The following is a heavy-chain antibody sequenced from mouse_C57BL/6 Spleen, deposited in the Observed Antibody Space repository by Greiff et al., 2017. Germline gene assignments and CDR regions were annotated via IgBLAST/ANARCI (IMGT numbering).Heavy chain of an antibody. Sequence: EVQLQESGGGLVQPGGSMKLSCAASGFTFSDAWMDWVRQSPEKGLEWVAEIRNKANNHATYYAESVKGRFTISRDDSKSSVYLQMNSLRAEDTGIYYCTRLYYDYDVDFDYWGQGTTRTVSS. V-gene: IGHV6-6*01. J-gene: IGHJ2*01. CDR2: IRNKANNHAT. D-gene: IGHD2-4*01. CDR3: TRLYYDYDVDFDY. CDR1: GFTFSDAW.